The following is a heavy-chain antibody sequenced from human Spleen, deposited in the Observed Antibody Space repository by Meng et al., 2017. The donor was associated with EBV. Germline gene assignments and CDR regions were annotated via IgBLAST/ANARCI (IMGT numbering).Heavy chain of an antibody. V-gene: IGHV3-21*01. CDR1: GVTCSSYS. D-gene: IGHD6-13*01. J-gene: IGHJ5*02. Sequence: EVQLVESGGGLVKPGGVLRLSCAASGVTCSSYSMNWVRQAPGKGLEWVSSISSSSSYIYYADSVKGRFTISRDNAKNSLYLQMNSLRAEDTAVYYCARAPGSSSWYDMLQLDNWFDPWGQGTLVTVSS. CDR2: ISSSSSYI. CDR3: ARAPGSSSWYDMLQLDNWFDP.